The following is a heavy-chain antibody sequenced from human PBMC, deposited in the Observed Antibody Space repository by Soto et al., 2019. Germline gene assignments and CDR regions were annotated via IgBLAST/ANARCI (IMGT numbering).Heavy chain of an antibody. CDR1: GDSVSNYY. CDR3: ARIAAAGNWFDP. V-gene: IGHV4-4*07. CDR2: VYSSGAT. J-gene: IGHJ5*02. Sequence: QVQLQESGPGLVKPSETLSLTCTVSGDSVSNYYWSWIRQPAGRGLEWIGRVYSSGATNYNPSLKSRVTISVDTSKNQFSLKLSSVTAADTAVYYCARIAAAGNWFDPWGQGTLVTVSS. D-gene: IGHD6-13*01.